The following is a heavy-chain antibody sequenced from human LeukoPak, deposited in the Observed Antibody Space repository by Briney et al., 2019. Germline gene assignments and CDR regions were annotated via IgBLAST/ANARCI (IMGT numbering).Heavy chain of an antibody. V-gene: IGHV4-59*01. CDR2: IYYSGST. J-gene: IGHJ4*02. Sequence: GSLSLTCTVSGGSITSYYWSWIRQPPGKGLEWIGYIYYSGSTNYSPSLKSRVTISVDTSKNQFSLQLTSVTAADTAVYYCARSGSTAHDYWGQGTLVTVSS. D-gene: IGHD1-26*01. CDR3: ARSGSTAHDY. CDR1: GGSITSYY.